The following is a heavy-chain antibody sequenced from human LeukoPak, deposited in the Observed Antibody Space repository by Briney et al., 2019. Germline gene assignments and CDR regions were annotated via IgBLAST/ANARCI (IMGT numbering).Heavy chain of an antibody. CDR3: ASYVDTAMGYFDY. D-gene: IGHD5-18*01. J-gene: IGHJ4*02. Sequence: SETLSLTCTVSGGSISSYYWSWIRQPPGKGLEWIGYIYYSGSTNYNPSLKSRVTISVDTSKNQFSLKLSSVTAADTAVYYCASYVDTAMGYFDYWGQGTLVTVSS. CDR1: GGSISSYY. CDR2: IYYSGST. V-gene: IGHV4-59*01.